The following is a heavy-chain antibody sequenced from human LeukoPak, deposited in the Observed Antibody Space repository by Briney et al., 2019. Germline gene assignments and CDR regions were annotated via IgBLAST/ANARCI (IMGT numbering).Heavy chain of an antibody. CDR2: ISWNSGSI. Sequence: HPGGSLRLSCAASGFTFDDYAMHWVRQAPGKGLEWVSGISWNSGSIGYADSVKGRFTISRDNAKNSLYLQMNSLRAEDTAVYYCARTSVRYFDWLTPPYFDYWGQGTLVTVSS. CDR3: ARTSVRYFDWLTPPYFDY. CDR1: GFTFDDYA. V-gene: IGHV3-9*01. J-gene: IGHJ4*02. D-gene: IGHD3-9*01.